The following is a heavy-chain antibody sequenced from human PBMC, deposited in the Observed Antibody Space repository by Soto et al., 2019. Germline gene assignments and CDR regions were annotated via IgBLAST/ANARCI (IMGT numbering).Heavy chain of an antibody. D-gene: IGHD1-26*01. Sequence: PGGYLRLSCAASGFIFENFGMSGVRQAPGKGLEWISSISGSGFKKYYADSVKGRFTISRDNSKSTVYLELNNLSAEDTAVYHCAKNQGVELVPLATVDWFDPWGQGSVVTVSS. V-gene: IGHV3-23*01. J-gene: IGHJ5*02. CDR1: GFIFENFG. CDR2: ISGSGFKK. CDR3: AKNQGVELVPLATVDWFDP.